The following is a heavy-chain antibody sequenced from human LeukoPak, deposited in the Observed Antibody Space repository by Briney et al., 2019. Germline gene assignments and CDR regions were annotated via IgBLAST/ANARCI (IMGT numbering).Heavy chain of an antibody. Sequence: SETLSLTCTVSGGSISSYYWSWIRQPPGKGLEWIGYIYYSGSTNYNPSLKSRVTISVDTSKNQFSLKLSSVTAADTAVYCCARARSYRGGDCSIPNWFDPWGQGTLVTVSS. J-gene: IGHJ5*02. D-gene: IGHD2-21*02. CDR2: IYYSGST. V-gene: IGHV4-59*01. CDR3: ARARSYRGGDCSIPNWFDP. CDR1: GGSISSYY.